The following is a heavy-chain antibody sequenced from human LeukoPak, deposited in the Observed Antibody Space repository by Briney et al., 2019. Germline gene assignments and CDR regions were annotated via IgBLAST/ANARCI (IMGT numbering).Heavy chain of an antibody. CDR1: GFTVSSYW. Sequence: SGGPLRLSCAASGFTVSSYWMHWVRQGPGQALAWVARINDDGATTRYADSVRGRFLISRDNTKDTVSLEMTSLTVEDMVVYYCARGRQWLVPNTYFDYWGQGSLVTVSS. CDR2: INDDGATT. V-gene: IGHV3-74*01. D-gene: IGHD6-19*01. J-gene: IGHJ4*02. CDR3: ARGRQWLVPNTYFDY.